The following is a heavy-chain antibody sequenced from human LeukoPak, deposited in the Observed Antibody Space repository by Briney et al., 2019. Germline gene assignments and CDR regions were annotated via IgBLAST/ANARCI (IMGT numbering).Heavy chain of an antibody. V-gene: IGHV3-23*01. J-gene: IGHJ4*02. CDR1: GFTFSNYA. CDR3: AKDLAGSGSYSFDY. Sequence: PGGSLRLSCAASGFTFSNYAMNWVRQAPGRGLEWVSAISGSGGSTYYADSVKGRFTISRDNSKNTLYLQMNSLRAEDTAVYYCAKDLAGSGSYSFDYWGQGTLATVSS. D-gene: IGHD1-26*01. CDR2: ISGSGGST.